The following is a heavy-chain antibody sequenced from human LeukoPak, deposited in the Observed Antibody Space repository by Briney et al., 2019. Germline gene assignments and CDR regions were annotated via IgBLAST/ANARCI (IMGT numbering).Heavy chain of an antibody. J-gene: IGHJ4*02. CDR1: GGSIRSSYYY. V-gene: IGHV4-39*07. D-gene: IGHD3-22*01. Sequence: SETLSLTCTVSGGSIRSSYYYWGWIRQPPGKGLEWIGSIYDSGSTYYNPSLKSRVTISVDTSKNQFSLKLSSVTAADTAVYYCARGFWLGYYYDSSGYYVSDYWGQGTLVTVSS. CDR2: IYDSGST. CDR3: ARGFWLGYYYDSSGYYVSDY.